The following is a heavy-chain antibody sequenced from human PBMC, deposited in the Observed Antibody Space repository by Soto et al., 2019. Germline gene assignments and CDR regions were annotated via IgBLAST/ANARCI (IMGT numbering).Heavy chain of an antibody. CDR2: ISCCGGSA. J-gene: IGHJ4*02. Sequence: EVQLLESGGGVVPPGGSLRLPCVASGFNFKKFAMAWVRQAAGEGLEWVSGISCCGGSASYADSVKGRLSIARDDSKNTVSLQLNSLRVEDTAQYYCAKADGQQWLIPHLDNWGQGTLVTVS. CDR3: AKADGQQWLIPHLDN. V-gene: IGHV3-23*01. D-gene: IGHD6-19*01. CDR1: GFNFKKFA.